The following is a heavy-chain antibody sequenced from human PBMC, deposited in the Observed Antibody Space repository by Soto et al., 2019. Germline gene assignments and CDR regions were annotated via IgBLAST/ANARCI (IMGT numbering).Heavy chain of an antibody. CDR2: ISGSGGST. V-gene: IGHV3-23*01. CDR3: AKDLWELPTVGAENDY. J-gene: IGHJ4*02. CDR1: GFTFSSYA. Sequence: TGGSLRLSCAASGFTFSSYAMSWVRQATGKRLEWVTAISGSGGSTYYADSVKGRFTISRDNSKNTLYLQMNSLRAEDTAVYYCAKDLWELPTVGAENDYWGQGTLVTVSS. D-gene: IGHD1-26*01.